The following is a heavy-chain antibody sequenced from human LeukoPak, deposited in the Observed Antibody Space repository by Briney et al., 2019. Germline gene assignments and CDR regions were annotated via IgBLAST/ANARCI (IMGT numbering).Heavy chain of an antibody. J-gene: IGHJ5*02. CDR1: GGSISSYY. Sequence: PSETLSLTCTVSGGSISSYYWSWIRQPRGKGLEWIGYIYYSGSTNYNPSLKSRVTISVDTSKNQFSLKLSSVTAADTAVYYRARDQYCSSTSCAPGWFDPWGQGTLVTVSS. CDR2: IYYSGST. V-gene: IGHV4-59*12. D-gene: IGHD2-2*01. CDR3: ARDQYCSSTSCAPGWFDP.